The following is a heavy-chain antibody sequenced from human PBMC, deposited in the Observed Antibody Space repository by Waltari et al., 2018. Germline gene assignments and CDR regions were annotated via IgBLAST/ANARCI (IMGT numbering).Heavy chain of an antibody. CDR2: IIPILGIA. CDR3: ARSGVSSSAGGYWYFDL. J-gene: IGHJ2*01. CDR1: GGTFSSYT. D-gene: IGHD6-6*01. Sequence: QVQLVQSGAEVKKPGSSVKVSCKASGGTFSSYTIRWVRQAPGQGLEWMGRIIPILGIANYAQKFQGRVTITADKSTSTAYMELSSLRSEDTAVYYCARSGVSSSAGGYWYFDLWGRGTLVTVSS. V-gene: IGHV1-69*02.